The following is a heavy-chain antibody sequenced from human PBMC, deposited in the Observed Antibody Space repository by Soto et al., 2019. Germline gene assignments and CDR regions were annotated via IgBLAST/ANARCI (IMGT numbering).Heavy chain of an antibody. V-gene: IGHV3-48*02. CDR1: GFTFSGYS. J-gene: IGHJ4*02. Sequence: PGGSLRLSCAASGFTFSGYSVTWVRQAPGKGLEWVSYISSGSKTIYYAESVKGRFTVSRDNARNSQYLQMNSLRDEDTAVYYCAREDILGVRSFDYWGQGTLVTVSS. D-gene: IGHD3-9*01. CDR3: AREDILGVRSFDY. CDR2: ISSGSKTI.